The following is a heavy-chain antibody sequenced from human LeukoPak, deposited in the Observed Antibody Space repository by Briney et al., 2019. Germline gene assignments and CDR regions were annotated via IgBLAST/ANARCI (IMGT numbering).Heavy chain of an antibody. Sequence: PSETLSLTCTVSGGSISSSSYYWGWIRQPPGKGLEWIGYIYYSGRTYYNPSLKSRVTISVDTSKNQFSLKLSSVTAADTAVYYCARGAAGNQVDYYYYYMDVWGKGTTVTISS. CDR2: IYYSGRT. CDR3: ARGAAGNQVDYYYYYMDV. J-gene: IGHJ6*03. CDR1: GGSISSSSYY. D-gene: IGHD6-13*01. V-gene: IGHV4-39*07.